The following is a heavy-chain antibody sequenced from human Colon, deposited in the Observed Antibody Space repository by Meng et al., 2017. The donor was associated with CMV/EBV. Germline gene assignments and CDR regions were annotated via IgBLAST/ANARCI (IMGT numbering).Heavy chain of an antibody. D-gene: IGHD2-21*01. CDR3: ARGGVVAATPIWNH. CDR2: INHDGSA. Sequence: VYGGALSGHYWSWIRQAPGKGLEWIGEINHDGSADYSPSLKSRVTISVDTSTKQLSLKVNSVTAADTALYYCARGGVVAATPIWNHWGQGTLVTVSS. CDR1: GGALSGHY. V-gene: IGHV4-34*01. J-gene: IGHJ5*02.